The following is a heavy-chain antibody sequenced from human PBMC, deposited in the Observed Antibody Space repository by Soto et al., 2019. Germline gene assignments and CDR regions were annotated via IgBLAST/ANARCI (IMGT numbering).Heavy chain of an antibody. V-gene: IGHV1-18*04. J-gene: IGHJ4*02. D-gene: IGHD6-19*01. CDR3: ARTLAVAGIGYYLDY. CDR1: AYSFSTYA. Sequence: QVQLVQSGADVKKPGASVKVSCEASAYSFSTYAITWVRQAPGQGLEWLGRISTYNGNTNYAAVLQGRVTLTTDASSSTAFMELRSLRSDDTAVYYCARTLAVAGIGYYLDYWGQGKMVTVSS. CDR2: ISTYNGNT.